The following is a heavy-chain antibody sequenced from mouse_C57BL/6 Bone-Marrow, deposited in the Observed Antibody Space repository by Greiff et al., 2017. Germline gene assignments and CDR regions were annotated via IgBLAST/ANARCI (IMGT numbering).Heavy chain of an antibody. V-gene: IGHV5-9*01. Sequence: EVKVEESGGGLVKPGGSLKLSCAASGFTFSSYTMSWVRQTPGKRLEWVATISGGGGNTYYPDSVKGRFTISRDNAKNTRYLHMSSLRSEDTALYYCARQGPTAHYYAMDYWGQGTSVTVSS. D-gene: IGHD1-2*01. CDR1: GFTFSSYT. J-gene: IGHJ4*01. CDR2: ISGGGGNT. CDR3: ARQGPTAHYYAMDY.